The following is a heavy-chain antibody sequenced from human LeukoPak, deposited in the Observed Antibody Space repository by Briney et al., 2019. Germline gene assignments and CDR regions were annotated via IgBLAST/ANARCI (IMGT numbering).Heavy chain of an antibody. CDR3: ARAKVGNVLRFLEWLSAHYYFDY. J-gene: IGHJ4*02. D-gene: IGHD3-3*01. CDR1: GYTFTSYD. Sequence: GASVKVSCKASGYTFTSYDINWVQQATGQGLEWLGWMNPNSGNTGYAQKFQGRVTITRNTSISTAYMELSSLRSEDTAVYYCARAKVGNVLRFLEWLSAHYYFDYWGQGTPVTASS. V-gene: IGHV1-8*03. CDR2: MNPNSGNT.